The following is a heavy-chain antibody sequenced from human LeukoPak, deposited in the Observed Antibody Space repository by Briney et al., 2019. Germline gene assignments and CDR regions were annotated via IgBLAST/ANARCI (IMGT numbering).Heavy chain of an antibody. V-gene: IGHV4-30-4*08. CDR3: ARARYCSSTSCVALDY. CDR2: IYYSGST. J-gene: IGHJ4*02. D-gene: IGHD2-2*01. Sequence: PSETLSLTCSVSGGSISSGDYYWSWIRQPPGTGLEWIGYIYYSGSTYYNPSLKSRVTISVDTSKNQFSLKLSSVPAADTAVYYCARARYCSSTSCVALDYWGQGTPVTVSS. CDR1: GGSISSGDYY.